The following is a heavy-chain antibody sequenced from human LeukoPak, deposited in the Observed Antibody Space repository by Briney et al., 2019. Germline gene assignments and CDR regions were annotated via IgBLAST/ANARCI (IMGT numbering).Heavy chain of an antibody. CDR3: AKDPGAYYDFWSGYHIYYYYYGMDV. CDR1: GFTFSRYA. V-gene: IGHV3-23*01. J-gene: IGHJ6*02. Sequence: GGALRLSCAASGFTFSRYAMSWVRQAPGTGLEWVSAISGSGGSTYYADSVKGRFTIYRDNSKNTLYLQMNSLRAEDTAVYYCAKDPGAYYDFWSGYHIYYYYYGMDVWGQGTTVTVSS. CDR2: ISGSGGST. D-gene: IGHD3-3*01.